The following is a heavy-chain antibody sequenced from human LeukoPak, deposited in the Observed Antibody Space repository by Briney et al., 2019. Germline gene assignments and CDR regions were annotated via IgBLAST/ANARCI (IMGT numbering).Heavy chain of an antibody. CDR3: ARGRDSRDDAFDI. CDR1: GGSFSGYY. CDR2: INHSGST. V-gene: IGHV4-34*01. J-gene: IGHJ3*02. Sequence: SETLSLTCAVYGGSFSGYYWSWIRQPPGKGLEWIGEINHSGSTNYNPSLKSRVTISVDTSKNQFSLKLSSVTAADTAVYYCARGRDSRDDAFDIWGQGTMVTVSS. D-gene: IGHD6-13*01.